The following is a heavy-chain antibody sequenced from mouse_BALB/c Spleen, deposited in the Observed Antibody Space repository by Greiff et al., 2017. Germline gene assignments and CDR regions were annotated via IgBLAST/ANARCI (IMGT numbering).Heavy chain of an antibody. D-gene: IGHD1-1*01. CDR2: IDPANGNT. Sequence: VQLKQSGAELVKPGASVKLSCTASGFNIKDTYMHWVKQRPEQGLEWIGRIDPANGNTKYDPKFQGKATITADTSSNTAYLQLSSLTSEDTAVYYCARGYGRGLYAMDYWGQGTSVTVSS. CDR1: GFNIKDTY. J-gene: IGHJ4*01. CDR3: ARGYGRGLYAMDY. V-gene: IGHV14-3*02.